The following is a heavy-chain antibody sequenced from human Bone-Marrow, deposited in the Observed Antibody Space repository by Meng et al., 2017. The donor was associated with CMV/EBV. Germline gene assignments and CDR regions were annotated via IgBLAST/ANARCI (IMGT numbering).Heavy chain of an antibody. Sequence: SETLSLTCTVSGGSISSSSYYWGWVRQSPGKGLEWIGSMYYSGSTYYNPSLKSRVTISVDTAKHEFSLKLSSVTAADTAVFYCATGGTGRVSEYWGQGPLVTVSS. CDR2: MYYSGST. V-gene: IGHV4-39*07. D-gene: IGHD1-1*01. J-gene: IGHJ4*02. CDR1: GGSISSSSYY. CDR3: ATGGTGRVSEY.